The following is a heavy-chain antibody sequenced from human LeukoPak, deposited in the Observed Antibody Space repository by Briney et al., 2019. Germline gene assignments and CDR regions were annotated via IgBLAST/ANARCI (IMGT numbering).Heavy chain of an antibody. CDR2: ISSSSITI. CDR3: ARDRGGSYSAIGY. V-gene: IGHV3-48*04. CDR1: GFTFSSYS. D-gene: IGHD2-15*01. Sequence: GGSLRLSCAASGFTFSSYSLNWVRQAPGKGLEWVSFISSSSITIYYADSVKGRFTISGDNAEKSLYLQMNSLRAEDTAVYYCARDRGGSYSAIGYWGQGTLVTVSS. J-gene: IGHJ4*02.